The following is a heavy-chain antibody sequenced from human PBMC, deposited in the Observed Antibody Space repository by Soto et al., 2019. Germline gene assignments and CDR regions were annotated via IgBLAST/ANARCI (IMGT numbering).Heavy chain of an antibody. D-gene: IGHD1-1*01. CDR1: GFTFSSYA. Sequence: QVQLVESGGGVVQPGRSLRLSCVASGFTFSSYAMHWVRQAPGKGLEWVAVISDDGSNKYYADSVKGRFTISRDNSKNTLYLQMNSLRAEDTAVYYCASSFAGTTGTGIDYWGQGTLVAVSS. J-gene: IGHJ4*02. V-gene: IGHV3-30-3*01. CDR3: ASSFAGTTGTGIDY. CDR2: ISDDGSNK.